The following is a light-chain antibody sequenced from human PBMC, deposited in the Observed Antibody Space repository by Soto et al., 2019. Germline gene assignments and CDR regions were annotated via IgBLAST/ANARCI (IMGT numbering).Light chain of an antibody. Sequence: QSALAQPASVSGSPGQSITISCTGTSSDVGSYDLVSWYQQHPGKAPRLIIYEVTKRPSGVSNRFSGSKSGSTASLTFSGLQAEDEADYFCCSYEGVSTFVFGTGTKDTDL. CDR2: EVT. J-gene: IGLJ1*01. CDR1: SSDVGSYDL. CDR3: CSYEGVSTFV. V-gene: IGLV2-23*02.